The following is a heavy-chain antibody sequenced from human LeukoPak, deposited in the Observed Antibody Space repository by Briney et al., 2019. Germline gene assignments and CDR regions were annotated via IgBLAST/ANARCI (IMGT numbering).Heavy chain of an antibody. CDR3: ARESVSGNSGYDY. D-gene: IGHD4-23*01. J-gene: IGHJ4*02. Sequence: SGTLSLTCAVSGGSISSSNWWSWVRQPPGKGLEWIGEIYHSGSTNYNPSLKSRVTISVDKSKNQFSLKLSSVTAADTAVYYCARESVSGNSGYDYWGQGTLVTVSS. CDR2: IYHSGST. CDR1: GGSISSSNW. V-gene: IGHV4-4*02.